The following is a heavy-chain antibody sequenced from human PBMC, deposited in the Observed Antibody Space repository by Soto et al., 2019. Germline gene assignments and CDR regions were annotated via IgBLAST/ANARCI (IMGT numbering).Heavy chain of an antibody. Sequence: ASVKVSCKASGYSFTDYHIHWVRQAPGQGLEWLGRINPKSGGTSTAQKFQGWVTMTRDRSISTVYMELTRLRSDDTAVYFCARGHSTHCSNGVCSFFYNHEMDVWGQGTTVTVS. CDR2: INPKSGGT. J-gene: IGHJ6*02. CDR3: ARGHSTHCSNGVCSFFYNHEMDV. CDR1: GYSFTDYH. V-gene: IGHV1-2*04. D-gene: IGHD2-8*01.